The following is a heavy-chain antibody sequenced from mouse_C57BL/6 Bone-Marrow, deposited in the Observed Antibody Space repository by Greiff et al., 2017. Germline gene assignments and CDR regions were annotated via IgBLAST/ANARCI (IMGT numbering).Heavy chain of an antibody. CDR2: IDPETGGT. CDR3: PRYYGRG. J-gene: IGHJ2*01. D-gene: IGHD1-1*01. Sequence: QVQLQQTGAELVRPGASVTLSCKASGYTFTDYEMHWVKQTPLHGLEWIGAIDPETGGTAYNQKFKGKAILTADKSSSTAYMELRSLTSEDSAVYYCPRYYGRGWGQGTTLKVSS. CDR1: GYTFTDYE. V-gene: IGHV1-15*01.